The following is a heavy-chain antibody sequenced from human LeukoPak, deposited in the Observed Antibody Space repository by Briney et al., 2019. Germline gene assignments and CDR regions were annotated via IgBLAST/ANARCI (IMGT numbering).Heavy chain of an antibody. CDR1: GFTFSSYA. J-gene: IGHJ4*02. Sequence: PGRSLRLSCAASGFTFSSYAMHWVRQAPGKGLEWVAVISYDGGNKYYADSVKGRFTISRDNSKNTLYLQMNSLRAEDTAVYYCAREGRYDILTPPFDYWGQGTLVTVSS. CDR2: ISYDGGNK. V-gene: IGHV3-30*04. D-gene: IGHD3-9*01. CDR3: AREGRYDILTPPFDY.